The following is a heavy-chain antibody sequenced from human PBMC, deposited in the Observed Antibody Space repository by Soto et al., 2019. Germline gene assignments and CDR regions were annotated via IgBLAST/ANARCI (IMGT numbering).Heavy chain of an antibody. CDR3: AREADFASSGYVLDY. J-gene: IGHJ4*02. V-gene: IGHV3-21*01. Sequence: GGSLRLSCAASGFTFSGFSMNWVRQAPGKGLEWVSSVTSSPSSMFYADSVKGRFTISRDDAKDSLFLQMNSLRADDTAVYYCAREADFASSGYVLDYWGLGTLVTVSS. CDR1: GFTFSGFS. CDR2: VTSSPSSM. D-gene: IGHD3-22*01.